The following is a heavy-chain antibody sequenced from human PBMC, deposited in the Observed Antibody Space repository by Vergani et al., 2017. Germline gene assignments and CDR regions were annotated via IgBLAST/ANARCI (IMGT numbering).Heavy chain of an antibody. Sequence: QVTLKESGPALVKPTQTLTLTCTFSGFSLSTSGMRVSWIRQPPGKALEWLAHIDWVDAKFYTTSLKTRLTISKDTSKNQVVLTMTNMDPVDTATYYCALDSGSYYGTFDYWGQGTLVTVSS. CDR1: GFSLSTSGMR. D-gene: IGHD1-26*01. CDR3: ALDSGSYYGTFDY. V-gene: IGHV2-70*04. J-gene: IGHJ4*02. CDR2: IDWVDAK.